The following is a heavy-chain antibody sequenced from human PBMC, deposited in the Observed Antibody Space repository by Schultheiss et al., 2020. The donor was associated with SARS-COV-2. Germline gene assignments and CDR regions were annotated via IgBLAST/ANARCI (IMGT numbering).Heavy chain of an antibody. CDR3: AREDFGSSSARGYYYGMDV. J-gene: IGHJ6*02. CDR2: IYSGGST. Sequence: GESLKISCAASGFTFSSYWMSWVRQAPGKGLEWVSVIYSGGSTYYADSVKGRFTISRDNSKNTLYLQMNSLRAEDTAVYYCAREDFGSSSARGYYYGMDVWGQGTTVTVSS. V-gene: IGHV3-66*01. D-gene: IGHD6-6*01. CDR1: GFTFSSYW.